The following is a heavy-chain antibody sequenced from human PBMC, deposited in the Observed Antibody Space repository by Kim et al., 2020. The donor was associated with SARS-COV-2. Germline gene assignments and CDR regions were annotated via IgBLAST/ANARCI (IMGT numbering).Heavy chain of an antibody. CDR3: ARRAIFGVVIIGP. D-gene: IGHD3-3*01. J-gene: IGHJ5*02. Sequence: CNPALNSRVTVTVNTSKNQCTLKLSSVTAADTAVYYCARRAIFGVVIIGPWGQGTLVTVSS. V-gene: IGHV4-39*01.